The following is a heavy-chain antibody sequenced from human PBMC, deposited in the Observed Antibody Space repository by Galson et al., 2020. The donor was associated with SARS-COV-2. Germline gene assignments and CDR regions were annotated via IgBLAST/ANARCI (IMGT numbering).Heavy chain of an antibody. V-gene: IGHV4-59*11. D-gene: IGHD6-19*01. Sequence: SETLSFTCTVSGGSISSHYWSWIRQPPGKGLEWIGYIYYSGSTNYNPSLKSRVTISVDTSKNQFSLKLSSVTAADTAVYYCARAPRQWLAPVNACDIWGKGTMVTVSS. J-gene: IGHJ3*02. CDR2: IYYSGST. CDR1: GGSISSHY. CDR3: ARAPRQWLAPVNACDI.